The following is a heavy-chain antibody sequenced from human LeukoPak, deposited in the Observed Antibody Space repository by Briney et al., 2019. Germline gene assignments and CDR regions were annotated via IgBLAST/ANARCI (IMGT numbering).Heavy chain of an antibody. V-gene: IGHV1-18*01. J-gene: IGHJ6*02. Sequence: GASVKVSCKASGYTFTSYGISWVRQAPGQGLEWMGWISAYNGNTNYAQKLQGRVTMTTDTSTSTAYMELRSLRSDDTAVYYCARDRGVWGVIIIRSSVDYGMDVWGQGTTVTVSS. CDR1: GYTFTSYG. CDR2: ISAYNGNT. CDR3: ARDRGVWGVIIIRSSVDYGMDV. D-gene: IGHD3-10*01.